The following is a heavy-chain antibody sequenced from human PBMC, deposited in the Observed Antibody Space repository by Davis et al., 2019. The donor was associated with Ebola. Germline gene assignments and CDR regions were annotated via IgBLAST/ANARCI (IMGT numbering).Heavy chain of an antibody. Sequence: GSLRLSCTVSGGSISSSSYYWGWIRQPPGKGLEWIGSIYYSGSTYYNPSLKSRVTISVDTSKNQFSLKLSSVTAADTAVYYCARGRYSGYDYYYWGQGTLVTVSS. D-gene: IGHD5-12*01. J-gene: IGHJ4*02. CDR2: IYYSGST. CDR3: ARGRYSGYDYYY. V-gene: IGHV4-39*01. CDR1: GGSISSSSYY.